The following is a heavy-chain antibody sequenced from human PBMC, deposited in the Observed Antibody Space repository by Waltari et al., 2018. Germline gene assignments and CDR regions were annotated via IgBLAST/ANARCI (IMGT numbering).Heavy chain of an antibody. J-gene: IGHJ4*02. V-gene: IGHV4-38-2*01. CDR1: GYSISSGYY. D-gene: IGHD6-6*01. CDR3: ARGDIAAPIVVY. Sequence: QVQLQESGPGLVKPSETLSLTCAVSGYSISSGYYWGRIRPPPGKGLEWIGSIYHSGSTYYNPSLKSRVTISVDTSKNQFSLKLSSVTAADTAVYYCARGDIAAPIVVYWGQGTLVTVSS. CDR2: IYHSGST.